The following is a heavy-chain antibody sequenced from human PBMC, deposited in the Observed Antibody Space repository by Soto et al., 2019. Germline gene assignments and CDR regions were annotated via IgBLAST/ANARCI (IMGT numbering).Heavy chain of an antibody. J-gene: IGHJ4*02. CDR1: GFAFANYA. V-gene: IGHV3-23*01. CDR2: IGGGGGST. D-gene: IGHD4-17*01. CDR3: AKDRLGRGADY. Sequence: EVQLLESGGDLVQPGGSLRLSCAASGFAFANYAMTWVRQAPGKGLEWVSTIGGGGGSTYYADPVKGRFTISRDNSKNTVYLQMNSLRAEDTAVYFCAKDRLGRGADYWGQGTLVTVSS.